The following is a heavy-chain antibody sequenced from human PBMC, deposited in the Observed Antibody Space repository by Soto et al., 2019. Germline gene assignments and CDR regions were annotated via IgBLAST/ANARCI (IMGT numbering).Heavy chain of an antibody. CDR2: INHSGST. V-gene: IGHV4-34*01. CDR1: GGSFSGYY. D-gene: IGHD3-22*01. Sequence: SETLSLTCAVYGGSFSGYYWSWIRQPPGKGLEWIGEINHSGSTNYNPSLKSRVTISVDTSKNQFSLKLSSVTAADTAVYYCARRGSSGYYAYWGQGTLVTVSS. CDR3: ARRGSSGYYAY. J-gene: IGHJ4*02.